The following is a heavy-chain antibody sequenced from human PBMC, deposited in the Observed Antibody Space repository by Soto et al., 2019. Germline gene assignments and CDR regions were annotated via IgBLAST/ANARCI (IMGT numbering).Heavy chain of an antibody. J-gene: IGHJ4*02. CDR3: ARDGYCTNGVCYTVFDY. V-gene: IGHV4-30-4*01. CDR2: IYYSGST. Sequence: QVQLQESGPGLVKPSQTLSLTCTVSGGSISSGDYYWSWIRQPPGKGREWIGYIYYSGSTYYNPSLKXRFTVSXXTSKNQFSLKLSSVTAADTAVYYCARDGYCTNGVCYTVFDYWGQGTLVTVSS. D-gene: IGHD2-8*01. CDR1: GGSISSGDYY.